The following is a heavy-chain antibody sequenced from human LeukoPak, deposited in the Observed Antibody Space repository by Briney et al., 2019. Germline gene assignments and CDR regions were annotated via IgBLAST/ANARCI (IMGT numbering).Heavy chain of an antibody. CDR2: ISSSSSYI. Sequence: GSLRLSCAASGFTFSSYSMNWVRQAPGKGLEWVSSISSSSSYIYYADSVKGRFTISRDNAKNSLYLQMNSLRAEDTAVYYCALNIGVRYCSGGSCYSPTSYYYYYYMDVWGKGTTVTISS. CDR1: GFTFSSYS. D-gene: IGHD2-15*01. V-gene: IGHV3-21*04. CDR3: ALNIGVRYCSGGSCYSPTSYYYYYYMDV. J-gene: IGHJ6*03.